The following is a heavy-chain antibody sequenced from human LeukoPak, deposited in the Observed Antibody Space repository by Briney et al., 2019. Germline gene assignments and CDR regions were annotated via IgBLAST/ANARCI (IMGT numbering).Heavy chain of an antibody. CDR1: GVTFSIVA. Sequence: GGSLRLSXVASGVTFSIVAMSWGREDLGKGLEWVSAMSCSGDETHYANYVKGRFNFSRDNSKNTLYLHVNRMRGEDTAVSYCAKEIWFGELLTLDNWGQGTLVTVSS. CDR3: AKEIWFGELLTLDN. V-gene: IGHV3-23*01. J-gene: IGHJ4*02. D-gene: IGHD3-10*01. CDR2: MSCSGDET.